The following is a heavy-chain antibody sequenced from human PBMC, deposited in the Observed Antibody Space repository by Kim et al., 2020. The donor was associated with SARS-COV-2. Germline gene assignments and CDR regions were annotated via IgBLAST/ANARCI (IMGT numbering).Heavy chain of an antibody. CDR3: ARNEYGDYYFDY. J-gene: IGHJ4*02. V-gene: IGHV3-30-3*01. CDR1: GFTFSSHA. Sequence: GGSLRLSCAASGFTFSSHAMHWVRQAPGKGLEWVAVISYNAASIHYADSVKGRFTISRANFKNTLYLQMNSLRAEDTAVYYCARNEYGDYYFDYWGQGALVTVSS. D-gene: IGHD4-17*01. CDR2: ISYNAASI.